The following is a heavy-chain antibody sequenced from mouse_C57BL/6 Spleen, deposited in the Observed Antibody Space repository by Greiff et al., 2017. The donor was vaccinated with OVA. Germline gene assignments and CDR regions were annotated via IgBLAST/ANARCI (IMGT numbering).Heavy chain of an antibody. CDR1: GYTFTDYY. CDR3: ARGYGSSPAWFAY. J-gene: IGHJ3*01. D-gene: IGHD1-1*01. CDR2: INPNNGGP. V-gene: IGHV1-26*01. Sequence: EVQLQQSGPELVKPGASVKISCKASGYTFTDYYMNWVKQSHGKSLEWIGDINPNNGGPSYNQKYKGKATLTVDKSSSTAYMELRSLTSEDSSVYYCARGYGSSPAWFAYWGQGTLVTVSA.